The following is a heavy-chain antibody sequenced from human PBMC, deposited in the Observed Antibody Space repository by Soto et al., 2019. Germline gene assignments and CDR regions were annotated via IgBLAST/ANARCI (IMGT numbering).Heavy chain of an antibody. V-gene: IGHV3-23*01. CDR2: ITSNGGST. Sequence: EVQLLESGGGLVRPGGSLRLSCAASGFTFDRYALSWVRQAPGKGLEWVATITSNGGSTYYADSLKGRFTISRDNSKNTLSLQMSSLRGEDTAIYHYAKEVLGYFDYWGQGTLVTVSS. D-gene: IGHD3-10*01. J-gene: IGHJ4*02. CDR1: GFTFDRYA. CDR3: AKEVLGYFDY.